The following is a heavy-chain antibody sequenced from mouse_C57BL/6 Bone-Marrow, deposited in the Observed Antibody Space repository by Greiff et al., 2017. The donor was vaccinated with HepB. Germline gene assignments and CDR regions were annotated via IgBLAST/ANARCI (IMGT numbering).Heavy chain of an antibody. D-gene: IGHD4-1*01. CDR1: GYSFTSYY. J-gene: IGHJ4*01. Sequence: QVQLQQSGPELVKPGASVKISCKASGYSFTSYYIHWVKQRPGQGLEWIGWIYPGSGNTKYNEKFKGKATLTADTSSSTAYMQLSSLTSEDSAVYYCARELGVRAMDYWGQGTSVTVSS. CDR3: ARELGVRAMDY. CDR2: IYPGSGNT. V-gene: IGHV1-66*01.